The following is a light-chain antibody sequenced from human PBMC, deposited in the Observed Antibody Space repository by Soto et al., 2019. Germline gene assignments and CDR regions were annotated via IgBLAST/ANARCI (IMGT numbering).Light chain of an antibody. CDR3: CSYAGSYSHVV. CDR1: SSDVGYYNY. J-gene: IGLJ2*01. Sequence: QSALSQPRSVSGSPGQSVTISCTGTSSDVGYYNYVSWYQQNPDKAPKLMIYDVNKRPSGVPDRFSGSKSGNTASLTISGLQAEDEADYYCCSYAGSYSHVVFGGGTKLTVL. CDR2: DVN. V-gene: IGLV2-11*01.